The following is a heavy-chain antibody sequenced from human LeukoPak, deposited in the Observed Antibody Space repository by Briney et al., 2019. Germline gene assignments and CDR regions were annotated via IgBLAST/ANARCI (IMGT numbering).Heavy chain of an antibody. CDR3: ARNSRLYYDSSGYYPSKHYYGMDV. CDR2: IYSGGST. Sequence: GGSLRLSCAASGFTVSSNYMSWVRQAPGKGLEWVSVIYSGGSTYYADSVNGRFTISRDNSKNTLYLQMNSLRAEDTAVYYCARNSRLYYDSSGYYPSKHYYGMDVWGQGTTVTVSS. D-gene: IGHD3-22*01. J-gene: IGHJ6*02. V-gene: IGHV3-53*01. CDR1: GFTVSSNY.